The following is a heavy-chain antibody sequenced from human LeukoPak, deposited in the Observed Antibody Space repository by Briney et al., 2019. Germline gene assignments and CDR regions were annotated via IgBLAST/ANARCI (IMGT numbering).Heavy chain of an antibody. V-gene: IGHV4-31*03. J-gene: IGHJ4*02. CDR2: IGYTGDT. CDR3: ARVAAATTNPRFDL. CDR1: GGSISSGAYY. Sequence: SETLSLTCTVSGGSISSGAYYWSWVRQLPEKGLDWIGYIGYTGDTYYNPSLRSRATISKDTSKTQFSLRLNSLTAADTAVYYCARVAAATTNPRFDLWGQGTLVTVSS. D-gene: IGHD1-1*01.